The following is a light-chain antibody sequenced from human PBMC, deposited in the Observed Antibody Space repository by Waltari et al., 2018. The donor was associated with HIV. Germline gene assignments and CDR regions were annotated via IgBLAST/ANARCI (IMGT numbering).Light chain of an antibody. CDR3: AAWDDTLNVYV. J-gene: IGLJ1*01. Sequence: QSVLTQPPSVSGAPGQRVTISCSGSGPNLRSNFVNWYQQLPVTAPRVLIYNDVQRPSGVPARFSGSKSGTTASLAISGLQSEDEAEYYCAAWDDTLNVYVFGSGTKVTVL. CDR1: GPNLRSNF. CDR2: NDV. V-gene: IGLV1-44*01.